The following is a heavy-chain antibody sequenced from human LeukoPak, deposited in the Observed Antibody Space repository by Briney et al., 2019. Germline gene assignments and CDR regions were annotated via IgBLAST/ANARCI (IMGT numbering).Heavy chain of an antibody. CDR1: GFTFSNAW. CDR3: TSSNYDSSGYYSY. D-gene: IGHD3-22*01. Sequence: PGGALRLSCAASGFTFSNAWMSWVRQAPGKGREWVGRIKRKTDGGTTDYAAPVKGRFIISREDSKNTLYLQMNSLKTEDTAVYYCTSSNYDSSGYYSYWGQGTLVTVSS. CDR2: IKRKTDGGTT. J-gene: IGHJ4*02. V-gene: IGHV3-15*01.